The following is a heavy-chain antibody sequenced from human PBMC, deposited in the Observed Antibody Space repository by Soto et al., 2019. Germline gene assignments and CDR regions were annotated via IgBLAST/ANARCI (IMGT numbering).Heavy chain of an antibody. J-gene: IGHJ4*02. CDR3: GRDHHLNNF. CDR1: GFTVNAGY. Sequence: EVRLVESGGGLVQPGGSLRLSCAASGFTVNAGYFSWIRQSPGKGLEWVSIFYSGGTIKYADSVKGRFSISIDRSKNTLSFQMNSLRAEDTAMYFCGRDHHLNNFWGQGILVTVSS. CDR2: FYSGGTI. V-gene: IGHV3-66*01.